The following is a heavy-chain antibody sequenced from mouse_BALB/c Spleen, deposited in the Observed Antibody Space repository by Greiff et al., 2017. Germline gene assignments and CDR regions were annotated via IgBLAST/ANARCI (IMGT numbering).Heavy chain of an antibody. V-gene: IGHV14-4*02. CDR2: IDPENGDT. CDR1: GFNIKDYY. J-gene: IGHJ3*01. Sequence: VQLQQSGAELVRSGASVKLSCTASGFNIKDYYMHWVKQRPEQGLEWIGWIDPENGDTEYAPKFQGKATMTADTSSNTAYLQLSSLTSEDTAVYYCNKVYDGYYASDWGQGTLVTVSA. CDR3: NKVYDGYYASD. D-gene: IGHD2-3*01.